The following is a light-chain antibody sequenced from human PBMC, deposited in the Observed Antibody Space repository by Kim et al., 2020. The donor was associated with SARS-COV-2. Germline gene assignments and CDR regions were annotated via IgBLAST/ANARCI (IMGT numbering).Light chain of an antibody. Sequence: SPGERAPPSCRASQSITSSFLAWYQQRPGQAPRLLIYGASSRATGIPDRFSGSGSGTDFTLTISRLEPEDFAVYYCQQYGSSPQTFGQGTKVEIK. V-gene: IGKV3-20*01. CDR3: QQYGSSPQT. CDR1: QSITSSF. J-gene: IGKJ1*01. CDR2: GAS.